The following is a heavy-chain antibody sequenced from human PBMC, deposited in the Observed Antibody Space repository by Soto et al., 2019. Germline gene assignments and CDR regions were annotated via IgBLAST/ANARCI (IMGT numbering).Heavy chain of an antibody. Sequence: EVRLVESGGGLVKPGESLRLSCAASGLTFSNNWMSWVRQRPGKGLEWVGRIKTESDGGTIEYAAPVKGRFTISRDDSTNTLHLQMNSLKSEDTAVYYCPTLYFDWLDYWGQGILVTVSS. V-gene: IGHV3-15*01. CDR1: GLTFSNNW. CDR3: PTLYFDWLDY. CDR2: IKTESDGGTI. D-gene: IGHD3-9*01. J-gene: IGHJ4*02.